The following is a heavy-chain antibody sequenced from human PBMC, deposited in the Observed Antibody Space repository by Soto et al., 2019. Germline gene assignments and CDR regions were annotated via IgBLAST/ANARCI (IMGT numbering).Heavy chain of an antibody. D-gene: IGHD5-18*01. V-gene: IGHV4-39*02. CDR2: IYYSGST. Sequence: SETLCLTCTFSVGSISISSYYWGWIRQPPGKGLEWIGSIYYSGSTYYNPSLKSRVTISVDTSKNQFSLKLSSVTAADTAVYYCARDNIDIQLWGQGTMVTVSS. CDR1: VGSISISSYY. J-gene: IGHJ4*02. CDR3: ARDNIDIQL.